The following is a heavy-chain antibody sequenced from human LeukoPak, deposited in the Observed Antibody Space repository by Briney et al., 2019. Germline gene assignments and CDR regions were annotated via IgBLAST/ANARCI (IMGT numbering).Heavy chain of an antibody. Sequence: GGSLRLSCAASGFTFSNYAMSWVRQAPGKGLEWVSAISGSGGTTYYADSVEGRFTISRDNSKSALYLQLNSLRAEDTAIYYCAKVGDVVLMVYADHWGQGTLVTVSS. D-gene: IGHD2-8*01. CDR3: AKVGDVVLMVYADH. V-gene: IGHV3-23*01. CDR2: ISGSGGTT. J-gene: IGHJ4*02. CDR1: GFTFSNYA.